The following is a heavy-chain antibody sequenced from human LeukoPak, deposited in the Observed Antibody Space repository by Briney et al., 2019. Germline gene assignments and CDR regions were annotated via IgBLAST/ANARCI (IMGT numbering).Heavy chain of an antibody. Sequence: GGSLRLSCVASGFTFGKYWMNWARQAPGKGLEWVASINHNGNVNYYVDSVKGRFTISRDNAKNSLYLQMNNLRAEDTAVYFCARGGGLDVWGQGATVTVSS. V-gene: IGHV3-7*03. CDR1: GFTFGKYW. J-gene: IGHJ6*02. CDR3: ARGGGLDV. D-gene: IGHD3-16*01. CDR2: INHNGNVN.